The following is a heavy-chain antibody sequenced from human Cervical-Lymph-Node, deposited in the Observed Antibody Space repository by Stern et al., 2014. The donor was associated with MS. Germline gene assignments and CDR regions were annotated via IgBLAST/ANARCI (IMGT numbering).Heavy chain of an antibody. CDR1: GFTFDDYA. CDR3: AMLRVYSYGRQFYFDY. D-gene: IGHD5-18*01. V-gene: IGHV3-9*01. J-gene: IGHJ4*02. Sequence: EVQLVESGGGLVQPGRSLRLSCAASGFTFDDYAMHWVRQAPGTGLEWVSGIRWTSGSIGYADSVRGLFTISRDNAKNSLYLQMNSLRAEDAALYYCAMLRVYSYGRQFYFDYWGQGTLVTVSS. CDR2: IRWTSGSI.